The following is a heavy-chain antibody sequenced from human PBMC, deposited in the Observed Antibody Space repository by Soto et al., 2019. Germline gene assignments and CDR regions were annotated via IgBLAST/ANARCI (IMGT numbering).Heavy chain of an antibody. CDR3: ARAAATGHPVVPDF. V-gene: IGHV4-31*03. J-gene: IGHJ4*02. CDR1: GASLSSGDYY. CDR2: IYYTRVT. Sequence: QVQLQESGPGLVKPSQTLSLTCKVSGASLSSGDYYWNWIRQLPGKGLEWIGYIYYTRVTSYNPSLKSRVTMSVDTSKPQFSLKMNSVTAADTAVYFCARAAATGHPVVPDFWGQGALVTVSS. D-gene: IGHD6-13*01.